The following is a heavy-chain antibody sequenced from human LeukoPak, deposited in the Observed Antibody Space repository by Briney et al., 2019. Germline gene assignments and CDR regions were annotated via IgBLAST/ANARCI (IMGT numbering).Heavy chain of an antibody. CDR1: GGSISSSSYY. D-gene: IGHD6-6*01. CDR2: IYYSGIT. CDR3: ARGRYVAARRGSVGSLDY. V-gene: IGHV4-39*07. J-gene: IGHJ4*02. Sequence: PSETLSLTCTVSGGSISSSSYYWGWIRQPPGKGLEWIGSIYYSGITYYNPSLKSRVTISVDTSKNQFSLRLSSVTAADTAVYYCARGRYVAARRGSVGSLDYWGQGTLVTVSS.